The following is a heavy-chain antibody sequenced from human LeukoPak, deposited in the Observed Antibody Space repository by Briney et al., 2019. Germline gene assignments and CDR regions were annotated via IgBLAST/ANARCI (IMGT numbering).Heavy chain of an antibody. D-gene: IGHD5-12*01. CDR1: GYTFTGYY. CDR3: ASSDGYDYPYYFDY. Sequence: GASVKVSCKASGYTFTGYYMHWVRQAPGQGLEWMGWINPNSGGTNYAQKFQGRVTMTRDTSISTAYMELSRLRSDDTAVYYRASSDGYDYPYYFDYWGQGTLVTVSS. J-gene: IGHJ4*02. V-gene: IGHV1-2*02. CDR2: INPNSGGT.